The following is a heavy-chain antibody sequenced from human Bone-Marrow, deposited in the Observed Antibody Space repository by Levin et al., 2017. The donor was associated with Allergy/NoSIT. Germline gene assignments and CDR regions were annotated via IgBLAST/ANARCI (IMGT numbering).Heavy chain of an antibody. D-gene: IGHD5-12*01. V-gene: IGHV5-51*01. Sequence: KVSCKTSGYSFTTYWIAWLRQMPGKGLDWMGIIYPGDSDTKYSPSFQGQVTISADKSISTAYLQWSSLKASDTAMYYCARRGSGDYDPMDYWGQGTLVTVSS. CDR3: ARRGSGDYDPMDY. J-gene: IGHJ4*02. CDR2: IYPGDSDT. CDR1: GYSFTTYW.